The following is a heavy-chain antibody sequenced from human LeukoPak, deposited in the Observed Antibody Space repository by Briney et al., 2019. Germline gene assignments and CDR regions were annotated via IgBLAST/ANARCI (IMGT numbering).Heavy chain of an antibody. CDR2: ISYDGSNK. D-gene: IGHD6-6*01. CDR1: GFTFSSYA. Sequence: GSLRLSCAASGFTFSSYAMHWVRQAPGKGLEWVAVISYDGSNKYYADSVKGRFTISRDNSKNTLYLQMNSLRAEDTAVYYCARGGSGSSSSGDNFDYWGQGTLVTVSS. CDR3: ARGGSGSSSSGDNFDY. V-gene: IGHV3-30-3*01. J-gene: IGHJ4*02.